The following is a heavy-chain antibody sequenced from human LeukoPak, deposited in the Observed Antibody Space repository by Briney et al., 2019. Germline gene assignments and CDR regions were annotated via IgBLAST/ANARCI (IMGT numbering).Heavy chain of an antibody. V-gene: IGHV3-23*01. CDR2: ISNSGGST. CDR1: GFTFSNYR. Sequence: AGGSLRLSCAASGFTFSNYRMNWVRQAPGKGLEWVSGISNSGGSTYYADSVKGRFTISRDNSKNTLYLQMNSLRAEDTALYYCAKGLERESRLDSWGQGTLVTVSS. CDR3: AKGLERESRLDS. J-gene: IGHJ4*02. D-gene: IGHD1-1*01.